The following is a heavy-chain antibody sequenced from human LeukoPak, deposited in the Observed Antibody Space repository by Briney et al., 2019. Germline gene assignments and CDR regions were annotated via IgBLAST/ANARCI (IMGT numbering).Heavy chain of an antibody. Sequence: EASVKVSCKASGYTFTSYYMHWVRQAPGQGLEWMGIINPSGGSTSYAQKFQGRVTMTRDTSISTAYMELSRLRSDDTAVYYCARPSEYYDILTGYRYWGQGTLVTVSS. D-gene: IGHD3-9*01. J-gene: IGHJ4*02. CDR3: ARPSEYYDILTGYRY. CDR1: GYTFTSYY. V-gene: IGHV1-46*01. CDR2: INPSGGST.